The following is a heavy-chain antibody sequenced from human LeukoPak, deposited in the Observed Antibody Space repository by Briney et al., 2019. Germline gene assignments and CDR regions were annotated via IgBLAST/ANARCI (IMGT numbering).Heavy chain of an antibody. CDR2: TFSGGNS. V-gene: IGHV3-53*01. D-gene: IGHD3-22*01. J-gene: IGHJ3*02. Sequence: GGSLRLSFEAPGVTGSSNHLGWVRPAPGEGVGWVSITFSGGNSYYAGSVQGRFIISRDISKNTLYLQMNNLRAEDSALYYCARGGRGSAAVVAPRSFDIWGQGTMVTVSS. CDR1: GVTGSSNH. CDR3: ARGGRGSAAVVAPRSFDI.